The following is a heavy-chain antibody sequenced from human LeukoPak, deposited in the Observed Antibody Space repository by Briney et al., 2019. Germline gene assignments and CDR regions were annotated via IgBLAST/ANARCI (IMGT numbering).Heavy chain of an antibody. CDR2: INHSGST. J-gene: IGHJ2*01. CDR1: GGSFSGYY. V-gene: IGHV4-34*01. CDR3: ARGSDL. Sequence: SETLSLTCAVYGGSFSGYYWSWIRQPPGKGLEWIGEINHSGSTNYNPSLKSRVTISVDTSKNQFSLKLSSVTAADTAVYYCARGSDLWGRGTLVTVSS.